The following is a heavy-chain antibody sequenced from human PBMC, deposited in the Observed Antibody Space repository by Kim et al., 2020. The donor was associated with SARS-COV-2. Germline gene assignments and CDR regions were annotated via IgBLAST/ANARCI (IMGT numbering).Heavy chain of an antibody. J-gene: IGHJ6*02. V-gene: IGHV1-69*13. D-gene: IGHD3-10*01. CDR3: ARNGYGNYGSGSYYYYGMDV. CDR1: GGTFSSYA. CDR2: IIPIFGTA. Sequence: SVKVSCKASGGTFSSYAISWVRQAPGQGLEWMGGIIPIFGTANYAQKFQGRVTITADESTSTAYMELSSLRSEDTAVYYCARNGYGNYGSGSYYYYGMDVGGQGTTVTVSS.